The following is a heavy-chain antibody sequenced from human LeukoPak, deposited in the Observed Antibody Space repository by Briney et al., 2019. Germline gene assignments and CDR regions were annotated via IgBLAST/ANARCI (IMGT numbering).Heavy chain of an antibody. V-gene: IGHV3-7*01. D-gene: IGHD3-9*01. CDR1: GFTFSSYW. Sequence: GGSLRLSCAASGFTFSSYWMSWVRQAPGKGLEWVANIKQDGSEKYYVDSVKGRFTISRDNAKNSLYLQMNSLRAEDTAVYYCARERLRYFDWLSPPDYWGQGTLVTVSS. CDR2: IKQDGSEK. CDR3: ARERLRYFDWLSPPDY. J-gene: IGHJ4*02.